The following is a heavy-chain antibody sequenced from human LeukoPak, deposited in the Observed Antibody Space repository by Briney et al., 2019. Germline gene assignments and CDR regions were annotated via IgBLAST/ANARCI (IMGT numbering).Heavy chain of an antibody. CDR3: AKSSTNGHAIAGFDY. CDR2: ISSSSDYT. CDR1: GFTFSDYY. V-gene: IGHV3-11*03. Sequence: GGSLRLSCAASGFTFSDYYMSWIRQAPGKGLEWVSYISSSSDYTNYADSVKGRFTISRDNSKNTLYLQKNSLRAEDTAVYYCAKSSTNGHAIAGFDYWGQGTLVTVSS. D-gene: IGHD6-13*01. J-gene: IGHJ4*02.